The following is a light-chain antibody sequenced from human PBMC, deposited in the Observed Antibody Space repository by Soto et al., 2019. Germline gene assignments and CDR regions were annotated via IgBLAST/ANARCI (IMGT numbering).Light chain of an antibody. J-gene: IGKJ4*01. Sequence: DIQMTQSPSSVSASVGDRVTITCRASQDISDWLAWHQQKPGEAPKLLIYAATTLHSGVPSRFSGSGSGTDFTLTTSSLQPEDFATYYCQQGHTFPLTFGGGTKVEIK. V-gene: IGKV1-12*01. CDR3: QQGHTFPLT. CDR1: QDISDW. CDR2: AAT.